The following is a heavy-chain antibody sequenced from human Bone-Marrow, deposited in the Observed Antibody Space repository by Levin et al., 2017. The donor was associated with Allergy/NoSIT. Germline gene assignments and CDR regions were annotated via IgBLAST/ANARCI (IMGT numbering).Heavy chain of an antibody. Sequence: GGSLRLSCTASGFSFGDDAMTWVRQAPGKGLEWVGLIKSKTYGGTIEYAASVKGRFTISRDDSKNIVYLQMNSLKIEDTGMYYCCRDPVDKSGQRHDYYGLDVWGQGTTVTVS. J-gene: IGHJ6*02. D-gene: IGHD5-12*01. V-gene: IGHV3-49*04. CDR3: CRDPVDKSGQRHDYYGLDV. CDR2: IKSKTYGGTI. CDR1: GFSFGDDA.